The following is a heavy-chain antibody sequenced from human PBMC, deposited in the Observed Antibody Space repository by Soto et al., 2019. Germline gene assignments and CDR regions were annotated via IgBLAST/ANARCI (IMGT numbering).Heavy chain of an antibody. CDR3: AGSFDFWSGYHTY. Sequence: PXXTLSLTCTVSGGSISSYYWIWIRQPPGKGLEWIGYIHYSGSTNYNPSLKSRVTISVDTSKNQFSLKLSSVTAADTAVYYCAGSFDFWSGYHTYWGQGTLVTVSS. D-gene: IGHD3-3*01. CDR2: IHYSGST. V-gene: IGHV4-59*08. J-gene: IGHJ4*02. CDR1: GGSISSYY.